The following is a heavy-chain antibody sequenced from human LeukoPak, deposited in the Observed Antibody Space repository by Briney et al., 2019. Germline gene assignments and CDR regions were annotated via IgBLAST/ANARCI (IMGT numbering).Heavy chain of an antibody. CDR1: GFTVSSNY. CDR2: IYSGGST. CDR3: ASSVPAGVNYYYGMDV. J-gene: IGHJ6*02. V-gene: IGHV3-53*04. D-gene: IGHD2-2*01. Sequence: GGSLRPSCAASGFTVSSNYMSWVRQAPGKGLEWVSVIYSGGSTYYADSVKGRFTISRHNSKNTLYLQMNSLRAEDTAVYYCASSVPAGVNYYYGMDVWGQGTTVTVSS.